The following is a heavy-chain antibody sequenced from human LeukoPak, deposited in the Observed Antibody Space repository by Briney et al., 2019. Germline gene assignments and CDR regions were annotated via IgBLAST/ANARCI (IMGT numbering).Heavy chain of an antibody. CDR1: GDSISTSNW. D-gene: IGHD3-10*01. CDR2: IYHGGST. J-gene: IGHJ4*02. Sequence: PSGTLSLTCAVSGDSISTSNWWSWVRQPPGKGLEWIGEIYHGGSTNYNPSLKSRVTISVDKSKNQFSLKLNSVTAADTAVYYCAKDSGRYYYGSGSYGPSYYFDYWGQGTLVTVSS. CDR3: AKDSGRYYYGSGSYGPSYYFDY. V-gene: IGHV4-4*02.